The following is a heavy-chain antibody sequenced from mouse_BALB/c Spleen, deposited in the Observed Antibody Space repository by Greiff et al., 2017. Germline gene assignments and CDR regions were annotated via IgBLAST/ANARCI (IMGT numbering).Heavy chain of an antibody. Sequence: VQGVESGPGLVQPSQSLSITCTVSGFSLTSYGVHWVRQSPGKGLEWLGVIWSGGSTDYNAAFISRLSISKDNSKSQVFFKMNSLQANDTAIYYCARGGIITTVVDPYAMDYWGQGTSVTVSS. CDR3: ARGGIITTVVDPYAMDY. CDR1: GFSLTSYG. V-gene: IGHV2-2*02. J-gene: IGHJ4*01. D-gene: IGHD1-1*01. CDR2: IWSGGST.